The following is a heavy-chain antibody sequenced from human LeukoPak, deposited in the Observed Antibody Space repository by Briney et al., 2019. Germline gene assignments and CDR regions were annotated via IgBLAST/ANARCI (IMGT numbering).Heavy chain of an antibody. J-gene: IGHJ4*02. D-gene: IGHD7-27*01. CDR1: GFTFSSYA. V-gene: IGHV3-7*01. Sequence: GGSLRLSCAASGFTFSSYAMSWVRQAPGKGLEWVANIKQDGSEKYYVDSVKGRFTISRDNAKNSLYLQMNSLRAEDTAVYYCARHNWGLLDYWGQGTLVTVSS. CDR3: ARHNWGLLDY. CDR2: IKQDGSEK.